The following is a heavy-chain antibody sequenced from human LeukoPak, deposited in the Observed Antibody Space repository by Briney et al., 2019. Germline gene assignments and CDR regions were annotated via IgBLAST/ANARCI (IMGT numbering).Heavy chain of an antibody. D-gene: IGHD2-15*01. V-gene: IGHV1-69*02. CDR3: ASRDIVVVVAATNTFNI. J-gene: IGHJ3*02. CDR1: GGTFNSYT. Sequence: GASVKVSCKASGGTFNSYTISWVRQAPGQGLEWMGRIIPILGIANYAQKFQGRVTITADKSTSTAYTELSSLRSEDTAVYYCASRDIVVVVAATNTFNIWGQGTMVTVSS. CDR2: IIPILGIA.